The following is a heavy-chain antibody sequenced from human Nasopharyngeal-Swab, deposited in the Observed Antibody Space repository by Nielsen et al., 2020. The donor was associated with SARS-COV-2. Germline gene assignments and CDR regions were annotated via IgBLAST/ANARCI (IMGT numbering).Heavy chain of an antibody. CDR2: IYYSGST. CDR3: ASTLWFGELLPASYYYYGMDV. V-gene: IGHV4-39*01. Sequence: WIRQPPGKGLEWIGSIYYSGSTYYNPARKSRVTISVDTAKNQFALKLSSVTAADTAVYYCASTLWFGELLPASYYYYGMDVWGQGTTVTVSS. J-gene: IGHJ6*02. D-gene: IGHD3-10*01.